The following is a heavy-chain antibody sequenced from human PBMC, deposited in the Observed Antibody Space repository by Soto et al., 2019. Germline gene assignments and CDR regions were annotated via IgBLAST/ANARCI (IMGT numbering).Heavy chain of an antibody. J-gene: IGHJ4*02. V-gene: IGHV3-30*18. CDR3: AKDRVESGLGEIDY. Sequence: GSLRLSCAASGFSFSNNGMHWVRQAPGKGLEWVAIISYDGSKKCYADSVKGRFTISRDNSKNTLYLQMNSLRVEDTAVYYCAKDRVESGLGEIDYWGQGTLVTVSS. CDR1: GFSFSNNG. CDR2: ISYDGSKK. D-gene: IGHD3-16*01.